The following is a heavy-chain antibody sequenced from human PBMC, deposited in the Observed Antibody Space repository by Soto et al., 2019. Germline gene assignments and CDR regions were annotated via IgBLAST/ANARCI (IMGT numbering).Heavy chain of an antibody. CDR3: ASSGSYWGIDY. D-gene: IGHD1-26*01. CDR2: INAGNGNK. V-gene: IGHV1-3*05. CDR1: GYTFTSYA. Sequence: QVQLVQSGAEEKKPGASVKVSCKASGYTFTSYAMHWVRQAPGQRLEWMGWINAGNGNKKYSQKFQGRVTITRDTSASTAYMELSSLRSEDTAVYYCASSGSYWGIDYWGQGTLVTVSS. J-gene: IGHJ4*02.